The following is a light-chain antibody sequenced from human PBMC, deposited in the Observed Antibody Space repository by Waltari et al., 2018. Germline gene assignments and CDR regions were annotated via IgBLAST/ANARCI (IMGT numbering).Light chain of an antibody. J-gene: IGLJ2*01. V-gene: IGLV2-23*02. CDR2: EVS. CDR3: CSYAGGSTYVL. Sequence: QSALTQPASVSGSPGQSITISCTGTSRDVGSYNLVPWYQQHPGKAPKLIIYEVSERPSGVSLRFSGSKSGNTASLTISGLQAEDEADYHCCSYAGGSTYVLFGGGTKLTVL. CDR1: SRDVGSYNL.